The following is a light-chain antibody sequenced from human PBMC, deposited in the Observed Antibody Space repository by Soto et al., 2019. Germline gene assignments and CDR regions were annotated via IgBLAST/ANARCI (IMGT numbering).Light chain of an antibody. V-gene: IGKV1-9*01. CDR1: QDISSY. CDR2: AAS. Sequence: DIQLTQSPSFLSASVGDRVTITCRTSQDISSYLAWYQQKPGIAPQLLISAASTLQSGVPSRFSGSGSGTEFTLTISSLQPEDFATYYCQQLKSYPLSFGGGTKVEI. J-gene: IGKJ4*01. CDR3: QQLKSYPLS.